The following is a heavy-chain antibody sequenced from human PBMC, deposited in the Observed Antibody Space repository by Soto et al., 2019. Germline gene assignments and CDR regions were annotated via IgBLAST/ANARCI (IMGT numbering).Heavy chain of an antibody. V-gene: IGHV4-39*01. D-gene: IGHD3-16*01. CDR2: TYYRANT. J-gene: IGHJ1*01. Sequence: QLQLQESGPGLVKPSETLSLTCSVSGGSIDSSNFYWAWVRQPPGEGLEWIGSTYYRANTNYTSSLKSRVTIRADTVTNRFSVGLNSVTAADAAVYYCAGHGAWASLDAWGKGTIVTVSS. CDR3: AGHGAWASLDA. CDR1: GGSIDSSNFY.